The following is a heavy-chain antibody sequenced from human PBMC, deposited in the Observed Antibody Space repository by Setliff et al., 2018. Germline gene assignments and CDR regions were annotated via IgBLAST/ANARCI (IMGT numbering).Heavy chain of an antibody. CDR1: GCNFISDG. D-gene: IGHD5-18*01. Sequence: ASVKVSCKASGCNFISDGINWVRQAPGQGLEWMGWISVYNGNAKYAQKFQGRVTLTTDTSTSTAYMELRSLTSDDSAFYYCARAPSVELVTIRTNSWFTYWGQGTQVTVSS. V-gene: IGHV1-18*01. J-gene: IGHJ4*02. CDR2: ISVYNGNA. CDR3: ARAPSVELVTIRTNSWFTY.